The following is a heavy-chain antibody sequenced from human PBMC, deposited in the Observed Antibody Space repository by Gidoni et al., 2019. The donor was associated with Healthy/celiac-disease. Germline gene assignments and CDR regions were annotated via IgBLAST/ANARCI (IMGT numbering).Heavy chain of an antibody. CDR1: GFTVDDDA. CDR3: AKEKQQLVRGPLDY. CDR2: ISWNSGSI. D-gene: IGHD6-13*01. J-gene: IGHJ4*02. Sequence: EVQMVESGGGLLQRGRALRLSCAASGFTVDDDAMHWVRQAPGKGLAWGSGISWNSGSICYADAVKGRFTISRDNAKNSLYLQMNSLRAEDTALYYCAKEKQQLVRGPLDYWGQGTLVTVSS. V-gene: IGHV3-9*01.